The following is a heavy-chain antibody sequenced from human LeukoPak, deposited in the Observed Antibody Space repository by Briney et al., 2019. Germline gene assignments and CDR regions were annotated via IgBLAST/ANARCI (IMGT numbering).Heavy chain of an antibody. CDR2: INPSGGST. CDR3: ARDSAEVEWSTYYYYYYGMDV. J-gene: IGHJ6*02. Sequence: ASVKVSCKASGYTFTSYYMHWVRQAPGQGLEWMGIINPSGGSTSYAQKFQGRVTMTRDTSTSTVYMELSSLRYEDTAVYYCARDSAEVEWSTYYYYYYGMDVWGQGTTVTVSS. D-gene: IGHD3-3*01. CDR1: GYTFTSYY. V-gene: IGHV1-46*01.